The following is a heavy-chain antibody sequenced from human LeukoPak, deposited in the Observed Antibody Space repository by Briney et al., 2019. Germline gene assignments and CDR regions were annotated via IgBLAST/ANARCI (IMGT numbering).Heavy chain of an antibody. CDR1: GGSISSYY. V-gene: IGHV4-59*01. CDR2: IYYSGST. Sequence: SETLSLTCTVSGGSISSYYWSWIRQPPGKGLEWIGYIYYSGSTNYNPSLKSRVTISVDTSKNQFSLKLSSVTAADTAVYYCARGGVSGDSYFDYWGQGTLVTVSS. CDR3: ARGGVSGDSYFDY. J-gene: IGHJ4*02. D-gene: IGHD1-26*01.